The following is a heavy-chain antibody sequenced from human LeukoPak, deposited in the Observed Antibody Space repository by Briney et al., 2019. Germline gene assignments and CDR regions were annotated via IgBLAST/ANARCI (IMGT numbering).Heavy chain of an antibody. D-gene: IGHD2-2*01. CDR2: IYYSGST. J-gene: IGHJ4*02. CDR3: ARDSVVPAAIGRD. Sequence: SQTLSLTCTVSGGSISSGGYYWSWIRQHPGKGLEWIGYIYYSGSTNYNPSLKSRVTISVDTSKNQFSLKLSSVTAADTAVYYCARDSVVPAAIGRDWGQGTLVTVSS. CDR1: GGSISSGGYY. V-gene: IGHV4-31*03.